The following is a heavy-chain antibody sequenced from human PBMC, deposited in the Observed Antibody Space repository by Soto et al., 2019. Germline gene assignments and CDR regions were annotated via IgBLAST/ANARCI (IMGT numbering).Heavy chain of an antibody. V-gene: IGHV1-3*01. J-gene: IGHJ6*02. CDR2: INAGNGNT. D-gene: IGHD2-21*02. Sequence: ASVKVSCKASGYTFTSYAMHWVRQAPGQRLEWVGWINAGNGNTKYSQKFQGRVTITRDTSASTAYMELSSLRSEDTAVYYCARDKSTYCGGDCLTDYYYGMDVWGQGTTVTVSS. CDR1: GYTFTSYA. CDR3: ARDKSTYCGGDCLTDYYYGMDV.